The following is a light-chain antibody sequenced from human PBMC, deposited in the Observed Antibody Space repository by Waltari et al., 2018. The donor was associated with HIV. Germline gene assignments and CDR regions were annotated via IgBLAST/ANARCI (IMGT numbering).Light chain of an antibody. Sequence: QSALTQPASVSGSPGHSVTISCTGTNGDVGSYNLVSWYQQYPGRAPQLIIYGVNSRASGVSDRFSGSKLGNTASLTISGRRADDEADYYCNSFTDTDTLVFGGGTRLTVL. J-gene: IGLJ3*02. CDR3: NSFTDTDTLV. V-gene: IGLV2-14*03. CDR2: GVN. CDR1: NGDVGSYNL.